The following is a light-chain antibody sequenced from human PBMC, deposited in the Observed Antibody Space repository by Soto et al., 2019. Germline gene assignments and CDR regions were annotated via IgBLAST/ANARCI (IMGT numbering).Light chain of an antibody. CDR2: DTS. CDR3: QHRSNWPPG. CDR1: QSVGTF. V-gene: IGKV3-11*01. J-gene: IGKJ5*01. Sequence: EVVLTQSPATLSVSAGDRATLSCRASQSVGTFLGWYQQKPGQLPRLLIYDTSKRATGIPASFSGSGSGTDFFLTISSLAPEDIAVYYCQHRSNWPPGFGQGTRLEI.